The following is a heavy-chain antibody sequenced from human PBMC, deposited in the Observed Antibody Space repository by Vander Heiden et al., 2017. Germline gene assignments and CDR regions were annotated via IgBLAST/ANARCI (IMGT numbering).Heavy chain of an antibody. CDR2: IIPILGIA. CDR1: GGTFSSYA. V-gene: IGHV1-69*10. CDR3: ARAPPLWFGEFNWFDP. J-gene: IGHJ5*02. Sequence: QVQLVQSGAEVKKPGSSVKVSCKASGGTFSSYAISWVRQAPGQGLEWMGGIIPILGIANYAQKFQGRVTITADKSTSTAYMELSSLRSEDTAVYYCARAPPLWFGEFNWFDPWGQGTLVTVSS. D-gene: IGHD3-10*01.